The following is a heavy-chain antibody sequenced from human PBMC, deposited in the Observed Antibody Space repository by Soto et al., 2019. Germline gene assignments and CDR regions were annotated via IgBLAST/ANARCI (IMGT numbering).Heavy chain of an antibody. CDR1: GGSISSSNYY. J-gene: IGHJ6*02. V-gene: IGHV4-39*01. CDR2: IYYSGNT. CDR3: ARLGGYCSTTGCYGYYAMDV. Sequence: QLQLQESGPELMKPSETLSLTCTVSGGSISSSNYYWGWIRQPPGKGLEWIGSIYYSGNTYYNPSLKSRVTMSVDTSKNQFSLKLSSVTAADTAVYYCARLGGYCSTTGCYGYYAMDVWGQGTTVTVSS. D-gene: IGHD2-2*01.